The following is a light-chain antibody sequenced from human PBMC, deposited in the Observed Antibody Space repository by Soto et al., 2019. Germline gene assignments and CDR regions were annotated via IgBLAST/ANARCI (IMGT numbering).Light chain of an antibody. V-gene: IGLV2-8*01. J-gene: IGLJ1*01. CDR1: ASDIGGYNF. CDR3: SSHGGNGTYV. Sequence: QSALTQPPSASGSPGQSVAISCTGTASDIGGYNFVSWYQQHPGKAPKLMIYEVNKRPSGVPDRFSGSKSGNTASLTVSGLQAEDEADYYCSSHGGNGTYVFGTGTKLTVL. CDR2: EVN.